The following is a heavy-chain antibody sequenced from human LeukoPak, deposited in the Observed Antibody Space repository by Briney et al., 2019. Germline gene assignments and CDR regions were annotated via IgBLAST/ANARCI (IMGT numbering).Heavy chain of an antibody. CDR3: ASGVGAHYYYYYMDV. CDR2: IYHSGST. J-gene: IGHJ6*03. Sequence: SGTLSLTCAVSGGSISSSNWWSWVRQPPGKGLEWIGEIYHSGSTNYNPSLKSRVTISVDTSKNQFSLKLSSVTAADTAVYYCASGVGAHYYYYYMDVWGKGTTVTVSS. CDR1: GGSISSSNW. V-gene: IGHV4-4*02. D-gene: IGHD1-26*01.